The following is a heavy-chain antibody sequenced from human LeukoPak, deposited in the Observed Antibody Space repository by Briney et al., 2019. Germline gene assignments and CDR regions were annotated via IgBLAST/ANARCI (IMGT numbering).Heavy chain of an antibody. CDR3: ARLYCSGGSCYLGNYYYYMDV. CDR2: INWNGGST. V-gene: IGHV3-20*01. Sequence: GGSLRLSCAASGFTFDDYGMSWVRQAPGKGLEWVSGINWNGGSTGYADSVKGRFTISRDNAKNSLYLQMNSLRAEDTALYHCARLYCSGGSCYLGNYYYYMDVWGKGTTVTISS. J-gene: IGHJ6*03. D-gene: IGHD2-15*01. CDR1: GFTFDDYG.